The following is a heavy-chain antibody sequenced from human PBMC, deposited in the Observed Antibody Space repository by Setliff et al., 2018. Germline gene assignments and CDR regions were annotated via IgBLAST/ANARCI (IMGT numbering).Heavy chain of an antibody. V-gene: IGHV4-39*07. Sequence: PSETLSLTCTVSGGSISSSSYYWGWIRQPPGKGLEWIGSIYYSGSTYYNPSLKSRVTISVDTSKNQFSLKLSSMTAADTAVYYCARVSQYSSGWYYYYYYGMDVWGQGTTVTVSS. J-gene: IGHJ6*02. D-gene: IGHD6-19*01. CDR1: GGSISSSSYY. CDR2: IYYSGST. CDR3: ARVSQYSSGWYYYYYYGMDV.